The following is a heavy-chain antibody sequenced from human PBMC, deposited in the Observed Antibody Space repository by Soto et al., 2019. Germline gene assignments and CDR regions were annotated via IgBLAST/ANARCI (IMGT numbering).Heavy chain of an antibody. CDR1: GGSISSGDYY. CDR2: IYYSGST. CDR3: ARASAIDYGDYGYYYYGLDV. V-gene: IGHV4-30-4*01. J-gene: IGHJ6*02. D-gene: IGHD4-17*01. Sequence: PSETLSLTCTVSGGSISSGDYYWSWIRQPPGKGLEWIGYIYYSGSTYYNPSLKSRVTISVDTSKNQFSLKLSSVTAADTAVYYCARASAIDYGDYGYYYYGLDVWGQGPTVTVSS.